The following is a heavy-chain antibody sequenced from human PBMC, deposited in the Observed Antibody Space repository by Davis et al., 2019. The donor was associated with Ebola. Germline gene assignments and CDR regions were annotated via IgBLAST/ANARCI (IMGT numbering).Heavy chain of an antibody. CDR3: ARGPYCSSFSCPYAFDI. Sequence: ASVKVSCKASGYTFTSYDINWVRQATGQGLEWMGWMNPNSGNTGYAQKFQGRVTITRNTSISTAYMDLSSLRSEDTAVYYCARGPYCSSFSCPYAFDIWGQGTMVTVSS. CDR2: MNPNSGNT. J-gene: IGHJ3*02. CDR1: GYTFTSYD. V-gene: IGHV1-8*03. D-gene: IGHD2-2*01.